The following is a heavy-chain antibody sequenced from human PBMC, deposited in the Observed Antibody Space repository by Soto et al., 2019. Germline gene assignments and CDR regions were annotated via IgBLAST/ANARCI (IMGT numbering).Heavy chain of an antibody. Sequence: GVSLILSCAASGFTFSSYAMTWVRQAPGKGLEWVSAISGSGGSTYYADSVKGRFTISRDNSKNTLYLQMNSLRAEDTAVYYCAKPTRIEWNHVFDYWGQATLVPVSA. V-gene: IGHV3-23*01. CDR1: GFTFSSYA. CDR3: AKPTRIEWNHVFDY. J-gene: IGHJ4*02. D-gene: IGHD1-1*01. CDR2: ISGSGGST.